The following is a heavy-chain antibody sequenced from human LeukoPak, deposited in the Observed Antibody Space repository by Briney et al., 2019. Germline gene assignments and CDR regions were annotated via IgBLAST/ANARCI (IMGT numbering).Heavy chain of an antibody. CDR1: GLTFSSYW. Sequence: GGSLRLSCAASGLTFSSYWMHWVRQAPGKGLVWVSRINRDGSITSYGDSVKGRFTISRDNAKNSLHLQMSSLRAEDTAVYYCARGGRPDYWGQGTLVTVSS. D-gene: IGHD3-10*01. J-gene: IGHJ4*02. CDR3: ARGGRPDY. V-gene: IGHV3-74*01. CDR2: INRDGSIT.